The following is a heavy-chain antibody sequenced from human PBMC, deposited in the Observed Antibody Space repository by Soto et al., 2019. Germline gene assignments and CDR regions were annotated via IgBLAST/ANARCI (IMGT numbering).Heavy chain of an antibody. CDR1: GFTFSSYA. CDR2: ISGSGGST. J-gene: IGHJ4*02. V-gene: IGHV3-23*01. D-gene: IGHD5-12*01. CDR3: AKLQGGYSGPTGGYFFDY. Sequence: RGSLRLCCAASGFTFSSYAMNWVRQAPGKGLEWVSVISGSGGSTYYADCVKGRFTISRDNSKNTLYLQMNSLRAEDTAIYYCAKLQGGYSGPTGGYFFDYWGQGTLVTVSS.